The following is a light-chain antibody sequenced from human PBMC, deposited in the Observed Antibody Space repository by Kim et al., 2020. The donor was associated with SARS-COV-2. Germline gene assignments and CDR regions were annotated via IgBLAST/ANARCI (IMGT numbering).Light chain of an antibody. CDR2: QDS. J-gene: IGLJ2*01. V-gene: IGLV3-1*01. CDR3: QAWDSSTVV. Sequence: VSPGQTASITCSGDKLGDKYACWYQQKPGQSPVLVIYQDSKRPSGIPERFSGSNSGKTASLTISGTQAMDEADYYCQAWDSSTVVFGGGTQLTVL. CDR1: KLGDKY.